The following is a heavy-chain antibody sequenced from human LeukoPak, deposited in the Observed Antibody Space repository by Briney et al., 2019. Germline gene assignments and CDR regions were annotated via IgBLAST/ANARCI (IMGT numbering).Heavy chain of an antibody. V-gene: IGHV4-39*01. Sequence: PSETLSLTCSVSGDSITATSYYWAWMRQPPGQGLEWIVSIYYSGKTNYDPSLQSRVTISVDTSKNQFSLSLSSVTAADTAVYYCARQIRYTFGPIWFHPWGQGTLVTVSS. J-gene: IGHJ5*02. D-gene: IGHD3-10*01. CDR1: GDSITATSYY. CDR2: IYYSGKT. CDR3: ARQIRYTFGPIWFHP.